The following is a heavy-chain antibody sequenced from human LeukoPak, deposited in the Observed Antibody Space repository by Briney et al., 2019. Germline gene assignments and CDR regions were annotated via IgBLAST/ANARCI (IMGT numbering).Heavy chain of an antibody. J-gene: IGHJ6*02. V-gene: IGHV4-39*01. D-gene: IGHD3-16*01. CDR3: ARQGAGPNYYSYYVWTS. CDR1: GGSISSDSYY. Sequence: SETLSLTCTVSGGSISSDSYYWGWIRQPPGKGLEWIGSLYYSGNTYYNPSLKSRVTISVDTSKNQFSLRLSPVTAADTAVYYCARQGAGPNYYSYYVWTSGAKGPWSPSR. CDR2: LYYSGNT.